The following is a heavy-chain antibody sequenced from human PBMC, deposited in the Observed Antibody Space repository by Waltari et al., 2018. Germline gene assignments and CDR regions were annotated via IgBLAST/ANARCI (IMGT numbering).Heavy chain of an antibody. D-gene: IGHD6-6*01. CDR3: ARDLIGAPGLFDL. J-gene: IGHJ5*02. CDR2: IYRSGSA. Sequence: QVQLQESGPGLVKPSQTLSLTCTVSGGSITSGDYYWSWIRQPPEKGLEWIGYIYRSGSAYSNPSLNSRGTISIDTSKNQFSLILTSVTAADTAVYYCARDLIGAPGLFDLWGQGTLVTVSS. CDR1: GGSITSGDYY. V-gene: IGHV4-30-4*08.